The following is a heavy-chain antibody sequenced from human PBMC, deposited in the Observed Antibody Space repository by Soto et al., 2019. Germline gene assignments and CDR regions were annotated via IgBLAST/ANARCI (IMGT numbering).Heavy chain of an antibody. V-gene: IGHV1-3*01. CDR3: ARGGYCSSISCYSLGWFDP. Sequence: ASVKVSCKASGYTFTKFAMHWVRQAPGQRLEWMGWINAGNGNTKYSQNFQGRVTITRDTSASTAYMELSSLRSEDTAIYYCARGGYCSSISCYSLGWFDPWGQGTLVTSPQ. CDR2: INAGNGNT. CDR1: GYTFTKFA. J-gene: IGHJ5*02. D-gene: IGHD2-2*02.